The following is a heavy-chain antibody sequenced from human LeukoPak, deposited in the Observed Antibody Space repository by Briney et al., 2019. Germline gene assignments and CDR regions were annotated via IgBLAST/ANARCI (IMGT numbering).Heavy chain of an antibody. CDR1: GFTFSSYS. J-gene: IGHJ4*02. V-gene: IGHV3-21*01. D-gene: IGHD6-19*01. CDR2: ITTSSTYI. CDR3: ARRSIAVAGPFDY. Sequence: GGSLRLSCAASGFTFSSYSMNWVRQAPGRGLEWVSSITTSSTYIYYADSVKGRFTISRDNAKNSLYLQMNSLRAEDTAVYYCARRSIAVAGPFDYWGQGTLVTVSS.